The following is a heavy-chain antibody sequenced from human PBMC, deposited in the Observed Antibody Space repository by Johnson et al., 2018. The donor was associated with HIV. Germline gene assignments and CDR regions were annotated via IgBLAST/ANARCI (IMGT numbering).Heavy chain of an antibody. CDR1: GFTVSSNY. J-gene: IGHJ3*02. D-gene: IGHD2/OR15-2a*01. CDR3: ARVQFLPPNAFDI. V-gene: IGHV3-53*02. Sequence: MLLVETGGGLIQPGGSLRLSCAASGFTVSSNYMSWVRQAPGKGLEWVSVIYSGGSTYYADSVKGRFTISRDNSKNTRYLQMNSLRAEDTAVYYCARVQFLPPNAFDIWGQGTMVTVSS. CDR2: IYSGGST.